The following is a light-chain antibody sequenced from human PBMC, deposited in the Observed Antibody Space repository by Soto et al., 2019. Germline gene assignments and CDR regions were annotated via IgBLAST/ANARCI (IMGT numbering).Light chain of an antibody. J-gene: IGKJ5*01. CDR3: QQYGTSPIT. CDR1: QTVSSY. Sequence: LTQSPGTLSFSPGERATLSCMASQTVSSYLTWYQRRPGQAPRLLISGASRRATGIPDRFSGSGCGTDFTLTISRLVPNDLGVYFCQQYGTSPITFGHGTRLEIK. CDR2: GAS. V-gene: IGKV3-20*01.